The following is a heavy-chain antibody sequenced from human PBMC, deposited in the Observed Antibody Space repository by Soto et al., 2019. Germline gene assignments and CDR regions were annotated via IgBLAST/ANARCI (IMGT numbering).Heavy chain of an antibody. V-gene: IGHV1-24*01. CDR2: FDPEDGET. Sequence: ASENVCCKISRDTRTELYMHFVLPAHGPGLEWMGGFDPEDGETIYAQKFQGRVTMTEDTSTDTAYMELSSLRSEDTAVYYCATFPHVMSPEDYGGILDYWGQGTLVIVSS. CDR3: ATFPHVMSPEDYGGILDY. CDR1: RDTRTELY. D-gene: IGHD4-17*01. J-gene: IGHJ4*02.